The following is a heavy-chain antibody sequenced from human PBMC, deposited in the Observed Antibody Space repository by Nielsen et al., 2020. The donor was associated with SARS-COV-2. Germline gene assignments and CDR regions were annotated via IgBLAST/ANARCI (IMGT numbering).Heavy chain of an antibody. CDR1: GGSISSSSYY. V-gene: IGHV4-39*02. J-gene: IGHJ2*01. D-gene: IGHD1-26*01. CDR2: IYYSGST. Sequence: SETLSLTCTVSGGSISSSSYYWGWIRQPPGKGLEWIGSIYYSGSTYYNPSLKSRVTISVDTSKNQFSLKLSSVTAADTAVYYCAREGGRSPSRYFDLWGRGTLVTVSS. CDR3: AREGGRSPSRYFDL.